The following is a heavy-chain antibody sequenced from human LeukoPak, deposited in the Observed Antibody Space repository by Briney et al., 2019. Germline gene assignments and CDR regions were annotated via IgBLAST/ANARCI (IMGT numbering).Heavy chain of an antibody. Sequence: ASVKVSCKASGYTFTSYDINWVRQATGQGLEWMGWMNPNSGNTGYAQKFQGRVTMTRNTSISTAYMELSSLRSEDTAVYYCARGGQQLPLILGYYYYMDVWGKGTTVTVSS. J-gene: IGHJ6*03. V-gene: IGHV1-8*01. CDR3: ARGGQQLPLILGYYYYMDV. CDR2: MNPNSGNT. CDR1: GYTFTSYD. D-gene: IGHD6-13*01.